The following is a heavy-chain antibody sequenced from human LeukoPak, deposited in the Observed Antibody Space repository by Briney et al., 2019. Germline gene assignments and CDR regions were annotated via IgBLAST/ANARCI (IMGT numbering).Heavy chain of an antibody. CDR3: ARESPGDPHYGMDV. CDR1: GFTFSSYA. J-gene: IGHJ6*02. D-gene: IGHD7-27*01. CDR2: ISYDGSNK. Sequence: PGRSLRLSCAASGFTFSSYAMHWVRQAPGKGLEWVAVISYDGSNKYYADSVKGRFTISRDNSKNTLYLQMNSLRAEDTAVYYCARESPGDPHYGMDVWGQGTTVTVSS. V-gene: IGHV3-30-3*01.